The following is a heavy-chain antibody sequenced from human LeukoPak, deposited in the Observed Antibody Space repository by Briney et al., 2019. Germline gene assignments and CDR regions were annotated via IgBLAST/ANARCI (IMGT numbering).Heavy chain of an antibody. D-gene: IGHD3-9*01. CDR3: ARLVQDDILTGYSTYYFDY. V-gene: IGHV4-4*02. Sequence: PSETLSLTCAVSGGSISSSNWWSWVRQPPGKGLEWIGEIYHSGSTNYNSSLKSRVTISVDKSKNQFSLKLSSVTAADTAVYYCARLVQDDILTGYSTYYFDYRGQGALVTVSS. CDR1: GGSISSSNW. J-gene: IGHJ4*02. CDR2: IYHSGST.